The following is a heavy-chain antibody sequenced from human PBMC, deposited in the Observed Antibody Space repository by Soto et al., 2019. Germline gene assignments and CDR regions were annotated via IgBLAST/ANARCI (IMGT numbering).Heavy chain of an antibody. CDR1: GFTFSSYG. CDR3: ARVPTSSSWEFDY. J-gene: IGHJ4*02. V-gene: IGHV3-33*01. CDR2: IWYDGSNK. Sequence: PVGSLRLSCAASGFTFSSYGMHWVRQAPGKGLEWVAVIWYDGSNKYYADSVKGRFTISRDNSKNTLYLQMNSLRAEDTAVYYCARVPTSSSWEFDYWGQGTLVTVSS. D-gene: IGHD6-13*01.